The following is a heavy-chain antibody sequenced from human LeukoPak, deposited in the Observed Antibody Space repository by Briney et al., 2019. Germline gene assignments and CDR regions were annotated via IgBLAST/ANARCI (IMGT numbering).Heavy chain of an antibody. J-gene: IGHJ4*02. Sequence: GRSLRLSCAASGLSFSSYGMHWVRQAPGKGLEWVSAISGSGGSTYNADSVKGRFTLSRDNSKNTLYLQMNSLRAEDTAVYYCGGSGSYYRLDYWGQGTLVTVSS. D-gene: IGHD3-10*01. CDR2: ISGSGGST. V-gene: IGHV3-23*01. CDR3: GGSGSYYRLDY. CDR1: GLSFSSYG.